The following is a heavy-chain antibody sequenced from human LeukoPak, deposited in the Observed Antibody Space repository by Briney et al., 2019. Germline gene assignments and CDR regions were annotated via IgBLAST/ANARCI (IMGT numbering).Heavy chain of an antibody. D-gene: IGHD3-22*01. CDR2: TRDKVHSYTT. CDR1: GFTFSGHY. J-gene: IGHJ4*02. CDR3: ATAIGDSTAYYYFDF. Sequence: GGSLRLSCEASGFTFSGHYIDWVRQAPGKGLQWVGRTRDKVHSYTTEYAASVKGRFTISRDDSKKSVHLQMNSLKTEDTAVYYCATAIGDSTAYYYFDFWGQGTLVTVSS. V-gene: IGHV3-72*01.